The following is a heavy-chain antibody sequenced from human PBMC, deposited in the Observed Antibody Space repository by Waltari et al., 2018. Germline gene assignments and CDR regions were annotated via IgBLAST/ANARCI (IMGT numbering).Heavy chain of an antibody. CDR1: GYSFTSYW. Sequence: EVQLVQSGAEVKKPGESLKISCKGSGYSFTSYWIGWVRQMPGKGLEWMGSIYPGDSDTRYSPSFKGQVTISADKSISTAYLQWSSLKASDTAMYYCARQRPGYCSGGSCPPDYFDYWGQGTLVTVSS. J-gene: IGHJ4*02. D-gene: IGHD2-15*01. V-gene: IGHV5-51*01. CDR2: IYPGDSDT. CDR3: ARQRPGYCSGGSCPPDYFDY.